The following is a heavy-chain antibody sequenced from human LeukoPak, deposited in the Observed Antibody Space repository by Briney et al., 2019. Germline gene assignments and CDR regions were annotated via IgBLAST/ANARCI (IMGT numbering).Heavy chain of an antibody. V-gene: IGHV3-23*01. J-gene: IGHJ4*02. CDR1: GFDFSTYA. D-gene: IGHD3-10*01. CDR3: AKLDGSGAGSSRPPIDY. Sequence: GGSLRLSCAASGFDFSTYAMSWVRQAPGKGLEWVSGISGSGDTTYYADSVKGRFTISRGNSKNMLYLQIKSLGAEDTAIYYCAKLDGSGAGSSRPPIDYWGQGSLVTVSS. CDR2: ISGSGDTT.